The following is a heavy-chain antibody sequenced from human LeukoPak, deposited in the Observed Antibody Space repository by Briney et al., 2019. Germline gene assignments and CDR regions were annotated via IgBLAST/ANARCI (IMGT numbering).Heavy chain of an antibody. CDR1: GGTFSSYP. Sequence: AASVKVSCKASGGTFSSYPISWVRQAPGQGLEWMGGIIPLFGTANYAQEFQGRVTITTDESTSTAYMALSSLRSEDTAVYYCAREGEDGYNRGRGAFNIWGQGTMVTVSS. J-gene: IGHJ3*02. V-gene: IGHV1-69*05. CDR2: IIPLFGTA. CDR3: AREGEDGYNRGRGAFNI. D-gene: IGHD5-24*01.